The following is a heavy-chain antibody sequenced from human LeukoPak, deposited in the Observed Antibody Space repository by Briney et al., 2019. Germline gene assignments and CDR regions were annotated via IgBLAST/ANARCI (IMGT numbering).Heavy chain of an antibody. Sequence: ASVKVSCKASGYTFTGYYMHWVRQAPGQGLEWMGWINPNSGGTNYAQKFQGRVTMTRDTSISTAYMELSRLRSDDTAVYYCAQGHCSSTNCYDWFDPWGQGTLVTVSS. CDR2: INPNSGGT. CDR3: AQGHCSSTNCYDWFDP. J-gene: IGHJ5*02. CDR1: GYTFTGYY. D-gene: IGHD2-2*01. V-gene: IGHV1-2*02.